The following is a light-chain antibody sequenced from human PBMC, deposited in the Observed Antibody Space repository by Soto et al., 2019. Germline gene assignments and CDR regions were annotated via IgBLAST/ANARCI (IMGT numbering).Light chain of an antibody. CDR1: SSDVGAYNF. Sequence: QSVLTQPASVSGSPGQSITISCTGTSSDVGAYNFVSWYQQHPGKAPKLIFYEVSNRPPGLSDRFSGSKSGTTAYLTISGLQAEDEADYFCSSYTTNTTLLFGGGTKVTVL. CDR2: EVS. J-gene: IGLJ2*01. V-gene: IGLV2-14*01. CDR3: SSYTTNTTLL.